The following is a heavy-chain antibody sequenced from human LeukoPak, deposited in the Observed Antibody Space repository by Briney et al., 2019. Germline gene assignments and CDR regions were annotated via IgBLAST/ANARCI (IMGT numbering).Heavy chain of an antibody. CDR2: ISSYNGNT. D-gene: IGHD3-9*01. Sequence: GASVKVSCKASGYTFISYGISWVRQAPGQGLEWMGWISSYNGNTHYAQKFQGRVTMTTDTSTSTAYMELRSLRSDDTAVYFCAREDYDILTGHDPFDIWGPGTMVTVSS. V-gene: IGHV1-18*04. CDR3: AREDYDILTGHDPFDI. CDR1: GYTFISYG. J-gene: IGHJ3*02.